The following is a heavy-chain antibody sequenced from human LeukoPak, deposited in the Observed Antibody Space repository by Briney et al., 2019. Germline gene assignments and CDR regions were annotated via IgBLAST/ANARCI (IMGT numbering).Heavy chain of an antibody. CDR1: GFTFSSYA. J-gene: IGHJ3*02. CDR2: ISGSGGST. D-gene: IGHD3-10*01. Sequence: GGSLRLSCAASGFTFSSYAMSWVRQAPGKGLEWVSAISGSGGSTHYADSVKGRFTISRDNSKNTLYLQMNSLRAEDTAAYYCAGYGSGNGNLDFDIWGQGTMVTVSS. V-gene: IGHV3-23*01. CDR3: AGYGSGNGNLDFDI.